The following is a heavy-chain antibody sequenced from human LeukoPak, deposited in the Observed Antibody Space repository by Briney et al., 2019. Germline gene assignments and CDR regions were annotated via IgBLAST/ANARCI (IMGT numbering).Heavy chain of an antibody. CDR2: IIPIFGTG. Sequence: SVKVSCKASGGTSSSYAISWVRQAPGQGLEWMGRIIPIFGTGNYAQKFQGRVTITTDESTSTAYMELSSLRSEDTAVYYCAARRPDYDSNGYYYDSEYFQHWGQGTLVTVSS. D-gene: IGHD3-22*01. CDR3: AARRPDYDSNGYYYDSEYFQH. J-gene: IGHJ1*01. V-gene: IGHV1-69*05. CDR1: GGTSSSYA.